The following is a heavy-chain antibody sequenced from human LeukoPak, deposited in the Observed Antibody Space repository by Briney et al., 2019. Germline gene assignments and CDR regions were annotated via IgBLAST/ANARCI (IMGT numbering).Heavy chain of an antibody. D-gene: IGHD5-18*01. CDR2: IKTDGSEK. Sequence: GGSLRLSCAASGFTFSSYEMSWVRQAPGKGLEWVAHIKTDGSEKYYVDSVKGRFTISRDNARNSLYLQMNSLRAEDTAVYYCARHLSGVTGYTYGRGIDYWGQGTLVTVSS. CDR1: GFTFSSYE. J-gene: IGHJ4*02. V-gene: IGHV3-7*01. CDR3: ARHLSGVTGYTYGRGIDY.